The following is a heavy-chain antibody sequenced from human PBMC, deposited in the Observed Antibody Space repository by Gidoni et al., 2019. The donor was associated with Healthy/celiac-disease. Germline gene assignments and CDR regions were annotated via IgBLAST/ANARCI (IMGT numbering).Heavy chain of an antibody. V-gene: IGHV3-30*18. D-gene: IGHD3-9*01. J-gene: IGHJ6*02. Sequence: TFSSYGMHWVRQAPGKGLEWVAVISYDGSNKYYADSVKGRFTISRDNSKNTLYLQMNSLRAEDTAVYYCAKVYAVDILTGYGSSHNYYYYYGMDVWGQGTTVTVSS. CDR2: ISYDGSNK. CDR3: AKVYAVDILTGYGSSHNYYYYYGMDV. CDR1: TFSSYG.